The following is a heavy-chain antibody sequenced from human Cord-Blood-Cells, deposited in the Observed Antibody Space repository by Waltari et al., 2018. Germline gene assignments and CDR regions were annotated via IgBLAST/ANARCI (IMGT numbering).Heavy chain of an antibody. D-gene: IGHD3-16*01. CDR3: ATPSQEGGGSHWYFDL. Sequence: QVQLVQSGAEVKKPGSSVKVSCKASGGTFSSYAISWVRQAPGQGLEWMGGIIPIFGTANYAQKFQGRVTITADKSTSTAYMELSSLRSEDTAVYYCATPSQEGGGSHWYFDLWGRGTLVTVSS. CDR2: IIPIFGTA. V-gene: IGHV1-69*06. J-gene: IGHJ2*01. CDR1: GGTFSSYA.